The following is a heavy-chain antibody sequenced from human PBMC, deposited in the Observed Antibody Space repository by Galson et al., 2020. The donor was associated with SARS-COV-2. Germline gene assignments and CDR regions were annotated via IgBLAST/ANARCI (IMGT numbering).Heavy chain of an antibody. CDR3: VKEEAGAGNWYFDL. Sequence: GESLKISCAASGFAFSSSWMHWVRQAPGKGLVWVSRIHYDGSTSYADSVQGRFSISRDNAINMLFLQMSSLRVDDTAVYYCVKEEAGAGNWYFDLWGRGTLVTGTS. D-gene: IGHD6-13*01. V-gene: IGHV3-74*01. J-gene: IGHJ2*01. CDR1: GFAFSSSW. CDR2: IHYDGST.